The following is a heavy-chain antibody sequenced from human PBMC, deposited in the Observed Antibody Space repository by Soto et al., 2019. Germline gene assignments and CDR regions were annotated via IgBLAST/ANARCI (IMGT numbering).Heavy chain of an antibody. CDR2: IYYSGST. J-gene: IGHJ2*01. CDR1: GGSISSSTYY. Sequence: QLQLQESGPGLVKPSETLSLTCTVSGGSISSSTYYWGWIRQPPGKGLEWIGSIYYSGSTYYNPSRKSRVTISVDTSKNQFSLKLTSVTAADTAVYYFARPGNIVGCCWWYFELWGRGTLVTVSS. D-gene: IGHD2-15*01. V-gene: IGHV4-39*01. CDR3: ARPGNIVGCCWWYFEL.